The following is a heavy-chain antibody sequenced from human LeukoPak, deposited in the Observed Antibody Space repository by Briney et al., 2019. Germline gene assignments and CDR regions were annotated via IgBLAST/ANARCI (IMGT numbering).Heavy chain of an antibody. CDR2: ISYDGSNK. Sequence: PGRSLRLSCAASGFTFSSYGMHWVRQAPGKGLEWVAVISYDGSNKYYADSVKGRFTISRDNSKNTLYLQMNSLRAEDTAVYYCAKEVRSSSSWYCPPDYWGQGTLVTVFS. CDR1: GFTFSSYG. CDR3: AKEVRSSSSWYCPPDY. D-gene: IGHD6-13*01. V-gene: IGHV3-30*18. J-gene: IGHJ4*02.